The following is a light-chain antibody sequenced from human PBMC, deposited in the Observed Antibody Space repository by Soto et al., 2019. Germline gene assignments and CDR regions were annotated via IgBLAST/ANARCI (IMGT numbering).Light chain of an antibody. CDR2: DNS. V-gene: IGLV1-40*01. CDR1: SSNIGAGYD. Sequence: QSVLTQPPSVSGAPGQRVTISCTGSSSNIGAGYDVHWYQHLPGTAPKLLIYDNSNRPSGVPDRFSGSKSGTSVSLAITGLQAEDEADYYCQSYDSSLKGWVFGGGTKLTVL. J-gene: IGLJ3*02. CDR3: QSYDSSLKGWV.